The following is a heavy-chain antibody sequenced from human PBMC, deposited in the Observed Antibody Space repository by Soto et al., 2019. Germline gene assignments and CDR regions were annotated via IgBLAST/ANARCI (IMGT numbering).Heavy chain of an antibody. V-gene: IGHV4-31*03. J-gene: IGHJ4*02. CDR2: IYYSGST. CDR3: ARDVWMGSSAKYFDY. D-gene: IGHD5-12*01. Sequence: SETLSLTCTVSGGSISSGGYYWSWIRQHPGKGLEWIGYIYYSGSTYYNPSLKSRVTISVDTSKNQFSLKLSSVTAADTAVYYCARDVWMGSSAKYFDYWGQGTLVTVSS. CDR1: GGSISSGGYY.